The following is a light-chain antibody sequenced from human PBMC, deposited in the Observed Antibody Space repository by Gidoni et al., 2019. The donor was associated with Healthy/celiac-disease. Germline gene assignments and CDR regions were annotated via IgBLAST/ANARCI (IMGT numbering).Light chain of an antibody. CDR2: YDS. J-gene: IGLJ2*01. CDR1: NLGSQS. V-gene: IGLV3-21*04. CDR3: QVWDSSSDHVV. Sequence: SYVLTQLPSVPVAPGKTARITCGGNNLGSQSVHWYQQKPGQAPVLVIYYDSDRPSGIPERFSGSNSGNTATLTISRVEAGDEADYYCQVWDSSSDHVVFGGGTKLTVL.